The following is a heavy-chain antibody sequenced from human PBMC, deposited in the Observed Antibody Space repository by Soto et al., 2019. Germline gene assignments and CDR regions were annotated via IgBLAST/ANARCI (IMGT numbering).Heavy chain of an antibody. CDR2: ISDYNGDT. CDR1: GYSFSNYG. D-gene: IGHD2-2*01. V-gene: IGHV1-18*01. CDR3: ARDLEQLHALDS. J-gene: IGHJ4*02. Sequence: QAQFVQSGGEVKKPGASVKVSCKTSGYSFSNYGISWVRQAPGQGLEWMGWISDYNGDTNYAQKFQGRVTMTTDTSPTTAYRALRSLKSDDTAVYYCARDLEQLHALDSWGQGTLVTVSS.